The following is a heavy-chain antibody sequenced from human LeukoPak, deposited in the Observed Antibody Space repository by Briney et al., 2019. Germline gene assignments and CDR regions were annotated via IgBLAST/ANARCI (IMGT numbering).Heavy chain of an antibody. CDR1: GGSISSGDYY. CDR2: IYYSGST. J-gene: IGHJ4*02. V-gene: IGHV4-30-4*08. Sequence: SETLSLTCTVSGGSISSGDYYWSWIRQPPGKGLEWIGYIYYSGSTYYNPSLKSRVTISVDTSKNQFSLKLSSVTAADTAVYYCARAGHGGNSLRNWGLRGTFDYWGQGTLVTVSS. CDR3: ARAGHGGNSLRNWGLRGTFDY. D-gene: IGHD4-23*01.